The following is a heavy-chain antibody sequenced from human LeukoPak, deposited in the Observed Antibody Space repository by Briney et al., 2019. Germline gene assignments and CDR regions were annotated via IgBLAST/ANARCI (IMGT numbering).Heavy chain of an antibody. CDR1: GFTFSSYS. V-gene: IGHV3-21*01. CDR3: AKADRTVVTTSLDY. CDR2: ISSSSSYI. J-gene: IGHJ4*02. Sequence: GGSLRLSCAASGFTFSSYSMNWVRQAPGKGLEWVSSISSSSSYIYYADSVKGRFTISRDNAKNSLYLQMNSLRAEDTAVYYCAKADRTVVTTSLDYWGQGTLVTVSS. D-gene: IGHD4-23*01.